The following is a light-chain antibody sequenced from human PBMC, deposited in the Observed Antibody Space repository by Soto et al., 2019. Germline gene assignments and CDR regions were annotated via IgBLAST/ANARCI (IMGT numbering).Light chain of an antibody. CDR3: QSYDRSTPVV. J-gene: IGLJ2*01. Sequence: NFMLTQPHSVSESPGKTVTISCTRSSGNIGSNYVQWYQQRPGSAPTTQIYEDDQRPSGVPDRFSGSIDRSSNSASLTISGLKTEDEADYYCQSYDRSTPVVFGGGTKLTVL. CDR1: SGNIGSNY. V-gene: IGLV6-57*04. CDR2: EDD.